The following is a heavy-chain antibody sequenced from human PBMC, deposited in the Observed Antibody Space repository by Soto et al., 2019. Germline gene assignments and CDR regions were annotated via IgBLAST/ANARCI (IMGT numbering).Heavy chain of an antibody. J-gene: IGHJ4*02. Sequence: QVQFVQSGAEVKKPGASVKVSCKASGYTFSRYAMHWVRQAPGQRLEWMGWINVGNGNTKYSQKFQGRVTITRDTSASTGYVELSSLTSEDTAVYYCARDRRKVPVLGLYYYDYWGQGTLVTVSS. CDR1: GYTFSRYA. V-gene: IGHV1-3*01. CDR2: INVGNGNT. CDR3: ARDRRKVPVLGLYYYDY. D-gene: IGHD3-16*01.